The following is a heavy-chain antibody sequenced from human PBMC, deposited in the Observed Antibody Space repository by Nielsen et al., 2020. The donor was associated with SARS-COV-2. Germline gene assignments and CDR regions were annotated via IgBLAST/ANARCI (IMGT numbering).Heavy chain of an antibody. D-gene: IGHD1-26*01. CDR2: ISGSGGST. CDR3: AKDTIEREWELLLHYYYGMDV. V-gene: IGHV3-23*01. CDR1: GFTFSSYA. J-gene: IGHJ6*02. Sequence: GGSLRLSCAASGFTFSSYAMSWVRQAPGKGLEWVSAISGSGGSTYYADSVKGRFTISRDNSKNTLYLQMNSLRAEDTAVYYCAKDTIEREWELLLHYYYGMDVWGQGTTVTVSS.